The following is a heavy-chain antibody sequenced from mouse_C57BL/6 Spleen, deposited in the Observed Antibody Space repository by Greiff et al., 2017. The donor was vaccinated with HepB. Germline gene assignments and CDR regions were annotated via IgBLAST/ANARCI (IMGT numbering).Heavy chain of an antibody. CDR3: AREGDGYSWFAY. CDR1: GFSLTSYG. V-gene: IGHV2-2*01. D-gene: IGHD2-3*01. CDR2: IWSGGST. Sequence: QVHVKQSVPGLVQPSQSLSITCTASGFSLTSYGVHWVRQSPGKGLEWLGVIWSGGSTDYNAAFISRLSISKDNSKSQVFFKMNSLQADDTSIYYCAREGDGYSWFAYWGQGTPVTVSA. J-gene: IGHJ3*01.